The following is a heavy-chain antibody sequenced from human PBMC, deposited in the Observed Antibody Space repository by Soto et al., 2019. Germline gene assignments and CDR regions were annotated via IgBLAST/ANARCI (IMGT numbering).Heavy chain of an antibody. CDR3: AKGLRGCTNCVCYPTYGIAV. J-gene: IGHJ6*02. CDR1: GFTFSSYG. V-gene: IGHV3-30*18. D-gene: IGHD2-8*01. Sequence: QVQLVESGGGVVQPGRSLRLSCAASGFTFSSYGMHWVRQAPGKGLEWVAVISYDGSNKYYADSVKGRFTISRDNSKNTLYLHMNSLRAEDTAVYYCAKGLRGCTNCVCYPTYGIAVWGQGTTVTVSS. CDR2: ISYDGSNK.